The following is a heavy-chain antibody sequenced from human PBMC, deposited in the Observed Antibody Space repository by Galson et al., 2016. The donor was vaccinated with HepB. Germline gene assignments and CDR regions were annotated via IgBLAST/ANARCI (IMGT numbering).Heavy chain of an antibody. J-gene: IGHJ4*02. CDR1: ALAFSDYY. Sequence: SLRLSCAASALAFSDYYMSWIRQAPGKGLEWVSYISSSSSYTNYADSVKGRFTISRDNAKNSLYLQMNSLRAEDTAVYYCARGDIVRAIFDYWGQGTLVTVSS. V-gene: IGHV3-11*06. CDR3: ARGDIVRAIFDY. CDR2: ISSSSSYT. D-gene: IGHD1-26*01.